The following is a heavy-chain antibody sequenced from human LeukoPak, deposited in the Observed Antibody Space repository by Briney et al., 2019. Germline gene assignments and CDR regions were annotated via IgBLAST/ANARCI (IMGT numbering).Heavy chain of an antibody. Sequence: GGSLRLSCEASGFTFIRNGMHWVRQAPGKGLEWVAFLRYDGSNQYYADSVQGRFTISRDNSKNTLYLHMYSLRAEDTAVYYCARDDPHYDILTGYYPIDSWGQGTLVTVSS. CDR3: ARDDPHYDILTGYYPIDS. V-gene: IGHV3-30*02. CDR1: GFTFIRNG. CDR2: LRYDGSNQ. J-gene: IGHJ4*02. D-gene: IGHD3-9*01.